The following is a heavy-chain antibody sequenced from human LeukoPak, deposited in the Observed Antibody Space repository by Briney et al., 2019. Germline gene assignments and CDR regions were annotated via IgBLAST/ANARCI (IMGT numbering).Heavy chain of an antibody. CDR3: ARLLGDYDILTGYGYYFDY. CDR1: GYSFTSYW. J-gene: IGHJ4*02. CDR2: IYPGDSDT. D-gene: IGHD3-9*01. V-gene: IGHV5-51*01. Sequence: GESLMISCKGSGYSFTSYWIGWVRQMPGKGLEWMGIIYPGDSDTRYSPSFQGQVTISADKSISTAYLQWSSLKASDTAMYYCARLLGDYDILTGYGYYFDYWGQGTLVTVSS.